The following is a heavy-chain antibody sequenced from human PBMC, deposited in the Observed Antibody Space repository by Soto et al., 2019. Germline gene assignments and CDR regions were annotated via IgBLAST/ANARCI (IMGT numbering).Heavy chain of an antibody. CDR3: ARILTTTVTTPYYYYGMDV. V-gene: IGHV2-70*01. CDR2: IDWDDDK. Sequence: SGPTLGEPTQTLTLTCTFSGFSLSTSGMCVSWIRQPPGKALEWLALIDWDDDKYYSTSLKTRLTISKDTSKNQVVLTMTNTDPVDTATYYCARILTTTVTTPYYYYGMDVWGQGTTVTVSS. D-gene: IGHD4-17*01. J-gene: IGHJ6*02. CDR1: GFSLSTSGMC.